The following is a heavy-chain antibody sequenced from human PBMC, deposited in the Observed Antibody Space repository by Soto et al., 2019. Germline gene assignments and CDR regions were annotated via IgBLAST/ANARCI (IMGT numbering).Heavy chain of an antibody. CDR2: ISGSGGST. J-gene: IGHJ4*02. D-gene: IGHD3-22*01. V-gene: IGHV3-23*01. CDR3: AKKKYGYYDSSGYYPGGYFDY. CDR1: GFTFSSYA. Sequence: HPGGSLRLSCAASGFTFSSYAMSWVRQAPGKGLEWVSAISGSGGSTYYADSVKGRFTISRDNSKNTLYLQMNSLRAEDTAVYYCAKKKYGYYDSSGYYPGGYFDYWGQGTLVTVSS.